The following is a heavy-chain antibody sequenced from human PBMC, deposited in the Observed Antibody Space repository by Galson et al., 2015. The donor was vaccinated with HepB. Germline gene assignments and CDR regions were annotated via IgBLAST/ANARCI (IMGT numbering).Heavy chain of an antibody. CDR1: GVTFSNFA. J-gene: IGHJ4*02. V-gene: IGHV1-69*13. Sequence: SVKVSCKASGVTFSNFAIAWVRQAPGQGLEWMGGIIPMFGVANYAQKFQGRVSMTADASLTTAYLELSGLRSEDTAVYYCATPKREYEGSYCFGNWGKGTLITVSS. CDR2: IIPMFGVA. D-gene: IGHD3-10*01. CDR3: ATPKREYEGSYCFGN.